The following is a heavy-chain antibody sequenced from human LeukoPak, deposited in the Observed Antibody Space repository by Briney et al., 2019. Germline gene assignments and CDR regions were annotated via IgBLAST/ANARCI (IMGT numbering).Heavy chain of an antibody. CDR1: GFTFSSYA. J-gene: IGHJ5*02. V-gene: IGHV3-23*01. Sequence: TGGSLRLSCAASGFTFSSYAMTWVRQAPGKGLEWVSGISGSGGSTYYADSVKGRFTISRDNSKNTLYLQMSSLRAEDTAVYYCVKAGSGTYYNWFDPWGQGTLVTVSS. D-gene: IGHD3-10*01. CDR3: VKAGSGTYYNWFDP. CDR2: ISGSGGST.